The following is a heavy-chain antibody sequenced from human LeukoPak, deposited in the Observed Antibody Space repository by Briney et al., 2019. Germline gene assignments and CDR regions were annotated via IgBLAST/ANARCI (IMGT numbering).Heavy chain of an antibody. D-gene: IGHD2-2*02. Sequence: SETLSLTCTVSGGSISSSSYYGGWIRQPPGKGLEWIGSIYYSGSTYYNPSLKSRVTISVDTSKNQFSLKLSSVTAADTAVYYCARPKIGYCSSTSCYMGYFDYWGQGTLVTVSS. CDR1: GGSISSSSYY. CDR3: ARPKIGYCSSTSCYMGYFDY. J-gene: IGHJ4*02. CDR2: IYYSGST. V-gene: IGHV4-39*01.